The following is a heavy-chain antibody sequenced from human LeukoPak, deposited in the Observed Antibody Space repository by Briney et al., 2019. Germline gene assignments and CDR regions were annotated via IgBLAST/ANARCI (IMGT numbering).Heavy chain of an antibody. Sequence: GGSLRLSCAASGFTFSSYSMNWVRQAPGKGLEWVSSISSSSSYIYYADSVKGRFTISRDNAKNSLYLQMNSLRAEDTAVYYCARGPKRFLEWLSDFHYWGQGTLVTVS. CDR2: ISSSSSYI. D-gene: IGHD3-3*01. CDR3: ARGPKRFLEWLSDFHY. CDR1: GFTFSSYS. J-gene: IGHJ4*02. V-gene: IGHV3-21*01.